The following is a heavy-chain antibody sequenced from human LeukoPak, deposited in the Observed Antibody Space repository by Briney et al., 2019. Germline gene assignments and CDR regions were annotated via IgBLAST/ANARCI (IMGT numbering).Heavy chain of an antibody. CDR2: ITSSSSII. CDR3: AKDISSGTYYYYGMDV. Sequence: GGSLRLSCAASGFTFSAYSMNWLRQAPGKGLEWVSYITSSSSIIYYADSMKGRFTISRDNAKNSLYLQMNSLRDEDTAVYYCAKDISSGTYYYYGMDVWGQGTTVTVSS. V-gene: IGHV3-48*02. CDR1: GFTFSAYS. J-gene: IGHJ6*02. D-gene: IGHD6-19*01.